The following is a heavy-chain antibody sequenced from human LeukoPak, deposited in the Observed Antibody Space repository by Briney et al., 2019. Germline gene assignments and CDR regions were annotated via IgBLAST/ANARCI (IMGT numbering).Heavy chain of an antibody. Sequence: ASVKVSCKASGYTFTGYYMHWVRQAPGQGLEWMGRIIPIVGVTKYAQRVQGRITITADISTTTAYMELTSLRSGDSAVYYCVRSWGTYVDVLSEQFYYGMDVWGQGTTVTVSS. J-gene: IGHJ6*02. V-gene: IGHV1-2*02. CDR1: GYTFTGYY. CDR2: IIPIVGVT. D-gene: IGHD3-9*01. CDR3: VRSWGTYVDVLSEQFYYGMDV.